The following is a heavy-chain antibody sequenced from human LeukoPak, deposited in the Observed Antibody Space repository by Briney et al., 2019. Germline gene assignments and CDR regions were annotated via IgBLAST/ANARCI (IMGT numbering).Heavy chain of an antibody. Sequence: GGSLRLSCAASGFTFSSYGMHWVRQAPGKGLEWVAVISYDGSNKYYADSVKGRFTISRDNSKNTLYLQMNSLRAEDTAVYYCAKDRSIAAAGGWGYYYYYGMDVWGQGTTVTVSS. CDR1: GFTFSSYG. J-gene: IGHJ6*02. CDR2: ISYDGSNK. D-gene: IGHD6-13*01. CDR3: AKDRSIAAAGGWGYYYYYGMDV. V-gene: IGHV3-30*18.